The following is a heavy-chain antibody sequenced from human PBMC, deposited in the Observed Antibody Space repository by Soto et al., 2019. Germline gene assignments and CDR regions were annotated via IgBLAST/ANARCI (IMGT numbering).Heavy chain of an antibody. Sequence: SETLSLTCAVYGGSFSGYYWSWIRQPPGKGLEWIGEINHSGSTNYNPSLKSRVTISVDTSKNQFSLKLSSVTAADTAVYYCARGGLITFGGVIVPSEDSGFDYWGQGTLVTVSS. CDR1: GGSFSGYY. CDR2: INHSGST. V-gene: IGHV4-34*01. CDR3: ARGGLITFGGVIVPSEDSGFDY. J-gene: IGHJ4*02. D-gene: IGHD3-16*02.